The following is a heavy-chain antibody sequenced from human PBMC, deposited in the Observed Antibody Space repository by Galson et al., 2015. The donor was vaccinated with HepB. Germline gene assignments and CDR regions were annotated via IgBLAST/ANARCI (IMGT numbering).Heavy chain of an antibody. Sequence: SVKVSCKGSGYTFSTYGINWVRQAPGQGLEWMGWINPYNGYINYADKLQGRFIITTDKSANTPYMELRNLTSDDTAVYYCARDHFPLSAYGFYCDYWGQGTLVTVSS. D-gene: IGHD3-3*01. V-gene: IGHV1-18*01. CDR1: GYTFSTYG. CDR3: ARDHFPLSAYGFYCDY. J-gene: IGHJ4*02. CDR2: INPYNGYI.